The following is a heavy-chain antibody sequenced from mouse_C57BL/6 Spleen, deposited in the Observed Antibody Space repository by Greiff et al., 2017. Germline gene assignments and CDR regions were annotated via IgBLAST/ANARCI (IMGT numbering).Heavy chain of an antibody. CDR2: IDPETGGT. CDR1: GYTFTDYE. V-gene: IGHV1-15*01. CDR3: TPTGPWFAY. Sequence: VQLQESGAELVRPGASVTMSCKASGYTFTDYEMHWVKQTPVHGLEWIGAIDPETGGTAYNQKFKGKAILTADKSSSTAYMELRSLTSEDSAVYYCTPTGPWFAYWGQGTLVTVSA. J-gene: IGHJ3*01. D-gene: IGHD4-1*02.